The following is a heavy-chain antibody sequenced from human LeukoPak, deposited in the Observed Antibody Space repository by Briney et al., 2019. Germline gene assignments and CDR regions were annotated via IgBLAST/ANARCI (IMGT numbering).Heavy chain of an antibody. CDR2: ISYDGSNK. CDR1: GFTFSSYG. Sequence: HPGGSLRLSCAASGFTFSSYGMHWVRQAPGKGLEWVAVISYDGSNKYYADSVKGRFTISRDNSKNTLYLQMNSLRAGDTAVYYCAKRLAYGSGTTHDDYWGQGTLVTVSS. J-gene: IGHJ4*02. CDR3: AKRLAYGSGTTHDDY. V-gene: IGHV3-30*18. D-gene: IGHD3-10*01.